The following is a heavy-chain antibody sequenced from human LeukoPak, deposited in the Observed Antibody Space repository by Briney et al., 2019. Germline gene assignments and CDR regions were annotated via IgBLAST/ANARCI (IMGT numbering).Heavy chain of an antibody. Sequence: PGGSLRLSCAASGFTFSNAWMSWVRQSPGKGLEWVSVISGSGGSTYYADSVKGRFTISRDNSKNTLYLQMNSLRAEDTAVYYCAKVFRRGGTIDYWGQGTLVTVSS. CDR1: GFTFSNAW. V-gene: IGHV3-23*01. CDR2: ISGSGGST. D-gene: IGHD3-10*01. J-gene: IGHJ4*02. CDR3: AKVFRRGGTIDY.